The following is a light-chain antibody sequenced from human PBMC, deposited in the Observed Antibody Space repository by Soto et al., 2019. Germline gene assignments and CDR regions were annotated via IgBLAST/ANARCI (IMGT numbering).Light chain of an antibody. CDR2: GAS. J-gene: IGKJ2*01. V-gene: IGKV3-15*01. CDR3: QQYHNWPPQYT. Sequence: IVMTQSPASLSVSPGDGAPLSCRASHSVASNVAWYQQKPGQGPRLLIHGASTRAVGVPARFSGSGSGTDFTLTSSSLQSEDFAVYYCQQYHNWPPQYTFGQGTKLQIK. CDR1: HSVASN.